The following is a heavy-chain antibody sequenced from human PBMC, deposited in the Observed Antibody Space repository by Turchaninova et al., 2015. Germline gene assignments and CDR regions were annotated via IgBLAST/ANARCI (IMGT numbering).Heavy chain of an antibody. D-gene: IGHD2-15*01. CDR1: GGSFSGYY. J-gene: IGHJ5*02. CDR3: ARAVRRVVVAATGGGNWFDP. Sequence: QVQLQQWGAGLLKPSETLSLTCAVYGGSFSGYYCDWIRQPPGKGLEWIGEINHSGSTNYNPSLKSRVTISVDTSKNQFSLKLSSVTAADTAVYYCARAVRRVVVAATGGGNWFDPWGQGTLVTVSS. V-gene: IGHV4-34*01. CDR2: INHSGST.